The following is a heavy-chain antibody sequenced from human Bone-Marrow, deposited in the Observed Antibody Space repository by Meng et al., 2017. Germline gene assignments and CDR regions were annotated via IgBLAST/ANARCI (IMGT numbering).Heavy chain of an antibody. J-gene: IGHJ4*02. V-gene: IGHV4-39*07. D-gene: IGHD3-22*01. CDR2: IYYSGST. CDR1: GGSISSSSYY. Sequence: QLQLHESGPGLVKPSEPLSLTCTVSGGSISSSSYYWGWIRQPPGKGLEWIGSIYYSGSTYYNPSLKSRVTISVDTSKNQFSLKLSSVTAADTAVYYCARLAYDSSGYWFDYWGQGTLVTVSS. CDR3: ARLAYDSSGYWFDY.